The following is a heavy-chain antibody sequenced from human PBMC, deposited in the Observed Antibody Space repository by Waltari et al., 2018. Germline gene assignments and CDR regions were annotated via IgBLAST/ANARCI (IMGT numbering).Heavy chain of an antibody. CDR2: ISGSGGST. D-gene: IGHD1-1*01. CDR1: GFTFSSYA. V-gene: IGHV3-23*01. CDR3: ARKIQWSTGTFDY. Sequence: EVQLLESGGGLVQPGGSLRLSCAASGFTFSSYAMRWVRQAPGKGLEWVSAISGSGGSTYYADSVKGRFTISRDNSKNTLYLQMNSLRAEDTAVYYCARKIQWSTGTFDYWGQGTLVTVSS. J-gene: IGHJ4*02.